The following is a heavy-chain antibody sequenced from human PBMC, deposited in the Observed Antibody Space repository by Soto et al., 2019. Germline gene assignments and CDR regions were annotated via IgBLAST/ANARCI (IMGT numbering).Heavy chain of an antibody. CDR2: IYPGDSDT. CDR3: ARRGGYDFRDAFDI. Sequence: GESLKISCRGSGYSFSNYWIVWVRQMPGKGLEWMGIIYPGDSDTMYSPSFQGQVTISADKSISTAYLQWSSLKASDTAMYYCARRGGYDFRDAFDIWGQGTMVTVSS. J-gene: IGHJ3*02. CDR1: GYSFSNYW. V-gene: IGHV5-51*01. D-gene: IGHD5-12*01.